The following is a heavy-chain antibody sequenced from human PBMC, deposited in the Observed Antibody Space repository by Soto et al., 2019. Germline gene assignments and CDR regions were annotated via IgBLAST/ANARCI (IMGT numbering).Heavy chain of an antibody. D-gene: IGHD3-22*01. CDR1: GYTFTSYD. J-gene: IGHJ3*02. CDR3: ARDRYYDSSGYSAGAFEI. Sequence: ASVKVSCKAPGYTFTSYDINWVRQATGQGLEWMGWMNPNSGNTGYAQKFQGRVTMTRNTSISTAYMELSSLRSDDTAVYYCARDRYYDSSGYSAGAFEIWGQGTMVTVSS. CDR2: MNPNSGNT. V-gene: IGHV1-8*01.